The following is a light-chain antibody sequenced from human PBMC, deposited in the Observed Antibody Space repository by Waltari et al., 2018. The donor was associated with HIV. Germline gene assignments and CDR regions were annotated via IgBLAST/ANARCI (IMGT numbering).Light chain of an antibody. CDR2: RNN. V-gene: IGLV1-47*01. Sequence: QSVLTQPPSASGTPGQRVTISCSGTTTYVHWYQQLPGAAPKLLIYRNNQRPSGGPARFSGSKSCTSASLAISGRRSEDEAEDFCATWGDNLSGPVVFGGGTKLTVL. CDR3: ATWGDNLSGPVV. J-gene: IGLJ3*02. CDR1: TTY.